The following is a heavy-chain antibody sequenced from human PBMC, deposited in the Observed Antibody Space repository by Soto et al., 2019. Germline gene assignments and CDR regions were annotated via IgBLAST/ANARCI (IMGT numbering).Heavy chain of an antibody. CDR2: INPNSGGT. D-gene: IGHD1-7*01. V-gene: IGHV1-2*04. J-gene: IGHJ4*02. Sequence: ASVKVSCKASGYTFTGYYMHWVRQAPGQGLEWMGWINPNSGGTNYAQKFQGWVTMTRDTSIGTAYMELSRLRPDDTAMYYCARDGVSSTEYTWNYGTYFDYWGQGTLVTVSS. CDR1: GYTFTGYY. CDR3: ARDGVSSTEYTWNYGTYFDY.